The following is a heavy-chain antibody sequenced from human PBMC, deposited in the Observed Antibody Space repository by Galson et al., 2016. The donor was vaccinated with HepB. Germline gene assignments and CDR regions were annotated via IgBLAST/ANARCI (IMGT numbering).Heavy chain of an antibody. J-gene: IGHJ6*02. V-gene: IGHV3-21*01. Sequence: SLRLSCAASGFTFSYYSMNWVRQAPGKGLEWVSSIRESGDDIFYADSVKGRFTISRDNAKNSLYLQMNSLRVEDTALYDCARDDVDDELAWELLGMDLWGQGTTVTVSS. CDR1: GFTFSYYS. CDR2: IRESGDDI. CDR3: ARDDVDDELAWELLGMDL. D-gene: IGHD1-26*01.